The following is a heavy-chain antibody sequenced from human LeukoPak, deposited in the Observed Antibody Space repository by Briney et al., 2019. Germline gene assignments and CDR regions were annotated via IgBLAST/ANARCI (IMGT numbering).Heavy chain of an antibody. Sequence: GGSLRLSCAASDFTFNKDWMNWVRQAPGKGLEWVGRIKSTVDGGTTDYAAPVKGRFTISRDDSKNTLYLQMNSLKTEDTAVYYCSTTYYYDSSEGYWGQGTLVTVSS. CDR3: STTYYYDSSEGY. CDR2: IKSTVDGGTT. CDR1: DFTFNKDW. D-gene: IGHD3-22*01. J-gene: IGHJ4*02. V-gene: IGHV3-15*07.